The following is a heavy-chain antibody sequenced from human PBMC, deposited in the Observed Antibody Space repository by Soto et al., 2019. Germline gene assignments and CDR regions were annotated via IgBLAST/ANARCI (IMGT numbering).Heavy chain of an antibody. D-gene: IGHD3-10*01. CDR2: IYYSGST. CDR1: GGSISSYY. J-gene: IGHJ4*02. Sequence: SETLSLTCTVSGGSISSYYWSWIRQPPGKGLEWIGYIYYSGSTNYNPSLKSRVTISVDTSKNQFSLKLSSVTAADTAVYYCARQAYYGAGSYYKHFDYWGQGTLVTVSS. V-gene: IGHV4-59*08. CDR3: ARQAYYGAGSYYKHFDY.